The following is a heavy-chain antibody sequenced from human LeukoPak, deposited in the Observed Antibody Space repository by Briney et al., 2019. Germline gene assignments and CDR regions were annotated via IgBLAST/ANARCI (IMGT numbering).Heavy chain of an antibody. V-gene: IGHV3-30*04. D-gene: IGHD6-19*01. CDR1: GFTFSSYA. CDR3: ARDLWTGQQWLVPSYYGMDV. J-gene: IGHJ6*04. Sequence: AGGSLRLSCAASGFTFSSYAMHWVRQAPGKGLEWVAVISYDGSNKYYADSVKGRFTISRDNSKNTLYLQMNSLRAEDTAVYYCARDLWTGQQWLVPSYYGMDVWGKGTTVTVSS. CDR2: ISYDGSNK.